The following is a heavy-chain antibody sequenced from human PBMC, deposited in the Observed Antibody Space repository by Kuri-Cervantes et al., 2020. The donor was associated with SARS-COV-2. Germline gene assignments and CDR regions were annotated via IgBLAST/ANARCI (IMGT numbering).Heavy chain of an antibody. V-gene: IGHV4-38-2*01. J-gene: IGHJ6*02. D-gene: IGHD3-10*01. CDR1: GYSISSGYY. Sequence: SETLSLTCAVSGYSISSGYYWGWIRQPPGKGLEWIGSIYHSGSTYYNPSLKSRVTISVDTSKNQFSLKLSSVTAADTAVYYCARGRLTYGSGSYYQHYYYGMDVWGQGTTVTVSS. CDR2: IYHSGST. CDR3: ARGRLTYGSGSYYQHYYYGMDV.